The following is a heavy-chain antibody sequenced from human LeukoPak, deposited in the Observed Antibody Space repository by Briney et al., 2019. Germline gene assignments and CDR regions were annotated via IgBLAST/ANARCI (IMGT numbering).Heavy chain of an antibody. CDR3: ARSGLVSVVVPAAYRGWFDP. D-gene: IGHD2-2*01. CDR2: IYYSGST. J-gene: IGHJ5*02. V-gene: IGHV4-59*08. CDR1: GGSISSYY. Sequence: SETLSLTCTVSGGSISSYYWSWIRQPPGKGLEWIGYIYYSGSTNYNPSLKSRVTISVDMSKNQFSLKLSSVAAADTAVYYCARSGLVSVVVPAAYRGWFDPWGQGTLVTVSS.